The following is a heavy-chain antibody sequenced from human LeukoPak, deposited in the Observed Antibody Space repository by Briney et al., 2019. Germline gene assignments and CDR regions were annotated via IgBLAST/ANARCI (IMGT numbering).Heavy chain of an antibody. CDR3: ARRPGSGWNPYYFDY. J-gene: IGHJ4*02. Sequence: SVKVSCKASGGTFSSYAISWVRQAPGQGLEWMGGIIPIFGTANYAQKFQGRVTITADESMSTAYMELSSLRSEDTAVYYCARRPGSGWNPYYFDYWGQGTLVTVSS. CDR1: GGTFSSYA. CDR2: IIPIFGTA. D-gene: IGHD6-19*01. V-gene: IGHV1-69*13.